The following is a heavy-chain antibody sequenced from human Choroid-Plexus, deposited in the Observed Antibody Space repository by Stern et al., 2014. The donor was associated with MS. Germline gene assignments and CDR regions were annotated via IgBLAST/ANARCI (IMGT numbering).Heavy chain of an antibody. CDR2: VSYDGSNK. Sequence: VQLVESGGGVVQPGRPLRLSCVASGFTFGSCAMHWVRPAPGKGLERVACVSYDGSNKYYADSVKGRFTISRDNSQNTLYMQMSSLRPEDTAVYYCAKDRQYLTYFFDHWGQGSLVTVSS. V-gene: IGHV3-30*18. D-gene: IGHD2/OR15-2a*01. CDR3: AKDRQYLTYFFDH. CDR1: GFTFGSCA. J-gene: IGHJ5*02.